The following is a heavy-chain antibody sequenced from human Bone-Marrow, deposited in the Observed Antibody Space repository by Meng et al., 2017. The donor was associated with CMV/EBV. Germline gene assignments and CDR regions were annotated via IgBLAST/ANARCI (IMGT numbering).Heavy chain of an antibody. CDR2: IYSGGSST. V-gene: IGHV3-23*03. CDR3: ASEIKNGITGTTLNY. J-gene: IGHJ4*02. CDR1: GFTFSSYA. D-gene: IGHD1-20*01. Sequence: GGSLRLSCAASGFTFSSYAMSWVRQAPGKGLEWVSVIYSGGSSTYYADSVKGRFTISRDNSKNTLYLQMNSLRAEDTAVYYCASEIKNGITGTTLNYWGQGTLVTVS.